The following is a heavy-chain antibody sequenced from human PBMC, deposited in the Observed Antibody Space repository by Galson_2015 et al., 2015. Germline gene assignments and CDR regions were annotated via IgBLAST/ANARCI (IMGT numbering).Heavy chain of an antibody. J-gene: IGHJ4*02. CDR2: ISAYNGNT. D-gene: IGHD1-26*01. V-gene: IGHV1-18*01. CDR1: GYTFASYG. Sequence: VKVSCKATGYTFASYGISWVRQAPGQGLEWMGWISAYNGNTNYAQKLQGRVTMTTDTSTSTAYMELRSLRSDDTAVYYCARDDAVGATSLFDYWGQGTLVTISS. CDR3: ARDDAVGATSLFDY.